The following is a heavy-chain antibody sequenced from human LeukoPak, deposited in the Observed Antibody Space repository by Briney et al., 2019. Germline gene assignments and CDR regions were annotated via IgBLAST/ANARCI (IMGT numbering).Heavy chain of an antibody. Sequence: PGGSLRLSCAASGFTFSSYGMHWVRQAPGKGLEWVAFIRYDGSNKYYADSVKGRFTISRDNSKNTLYLQMNSLRAEDTAVYYCAKAERIVVVPAAVYWGQGTLVTVSS. V-gene: IGHV3-30*02. CDR2: IRYDGSNK. CDR1: GFTFSSYG. J-gene: IGHJ4*02. D-gene: IGHD2-2*01. CDR3: AKAERIVVVPAAVY.